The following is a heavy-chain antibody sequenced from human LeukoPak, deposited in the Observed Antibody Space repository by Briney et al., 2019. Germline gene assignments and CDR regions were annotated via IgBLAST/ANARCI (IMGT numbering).Heavy chain of an antibody. D-gene: IGHD4-17*01. V-gene: IGHV4-4*07. J-gene: IGHJ6*02. CDR3: ARVNGDYAGSHYYGMNV. Sequence: SETLSLTCSVSGGSISGYYWSWIRQPPGQGLEWIGRIYTSGSTNYNPSLKSRVTMSVDTSKNQFSLKLSSVTAADTAVYYCARVNGDYAGSHYYGMNVWGQGTTVTVSS. CDR1: GGSISGYY. CDR2: IYTSGST.